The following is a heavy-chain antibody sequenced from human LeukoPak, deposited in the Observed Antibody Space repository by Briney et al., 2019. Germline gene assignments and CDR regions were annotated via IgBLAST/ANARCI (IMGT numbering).Heavy chain of an antibody. CDR3: ARDRVLVVPAAMSDY. CDR2: MNPNSGNT. J-gene: IGHJ4*02. CDR1: GYTFTSYD. Sequence: ASVKVSCKASGYTFTSYDINWVRQATGQGLEWMGWMNPNSGNTGYAQKFQGRVTMTRNTSISTAYMELSSLRSDDTAVYYCARDRVLVVPAAMSDYWGQGALVTVSS. D-gene: IGHD2-2*01. V-gene: IGHV1-8*01.